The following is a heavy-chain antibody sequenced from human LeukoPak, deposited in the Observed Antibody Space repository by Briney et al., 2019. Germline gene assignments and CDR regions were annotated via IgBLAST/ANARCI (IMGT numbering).Heavy chain of an antibody. CDR1: GYTFTNYG. J-gene: IGHJ4*02. Sequence: GASVKVSCKASGYTFTNYGISWVRQAPGQEPEWMGWISAYNGNTNYAQKFQDRVTMTTDTSTNTAYMELRSLRSDDTAVYYCARVALAEGDYWGQGTLVTVSS. CDR3: ARVALAEGDY. CDR2: ISAYNGNT. V-gene: IGHV1-18*01.